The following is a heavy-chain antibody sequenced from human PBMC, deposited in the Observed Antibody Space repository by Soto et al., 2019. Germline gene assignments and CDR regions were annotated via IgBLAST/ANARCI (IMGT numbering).Heavy chain of an antibody. CDR3: ARHAEMATTGFDY. Sequence: GEPLKISCKGSGYSFTSYWIGWVRQMPGKGLEWMGIIYPGDSDTRYSPSFQGQVTISADKSISTAYLQWSSLKASDTAMYYCARHAEMATTGFDYWGQGTLVTVSS. V-gene: IGHV5-51*01. CDR2: IYPGDSDT. D-gene: IGHD1-1*01. CDR1: GYSFTSYW. J-gene: IGHJ4*02.